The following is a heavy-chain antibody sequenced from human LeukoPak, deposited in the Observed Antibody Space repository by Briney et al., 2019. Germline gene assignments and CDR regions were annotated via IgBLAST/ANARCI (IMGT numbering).Heavy chain of an antibody. D-gene: IGHD3-22*01. CDR2: ISSSTRYI. J-gene: IGHJ6*02. CDR3: AREQGIVVPGYYYYGMDV. Sequence: PGGSLRLSCAASGFAFSDYDMNWVRQAPGKGLEWVSFISSSTRYIYYADSVKGRFTISRDNAKNSLYLQMNSLRAEDAAVYYCAREQGIVVPGYYYYGMDVWGQGTTVTVSS. CDR1: GFAFSDYD. V-gene: IGHV3-21*01.